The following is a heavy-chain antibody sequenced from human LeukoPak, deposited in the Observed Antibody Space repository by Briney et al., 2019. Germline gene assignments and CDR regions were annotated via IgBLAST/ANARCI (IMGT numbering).Heavy chain of an antibody. J-gene: IGHJ5*02. V-gene: IGHV4-34*01. CDR3: ARQWGSGWRRYWFDP. CDR2: INHSGST. D-gene: IGHD6-19*01. Sequence: SETLSLTCAVYGVSFSGYYWSWIRQPPGKGLEWIGEINHSGSTNYNPSLESRVTISVDTSKNQFSLKLSSVTAAGTAVYYCARQWGSGWRRYWFDPWGQGTLVTVSS. CDR1: GVSFSGYY.